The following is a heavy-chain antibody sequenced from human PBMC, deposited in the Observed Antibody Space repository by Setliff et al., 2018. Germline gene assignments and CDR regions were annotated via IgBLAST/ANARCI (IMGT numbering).Heavy chain of an antibody. V-gene: IGHV5-51*01. J-gene: IGHJ4*02. D-gene: IGHD1-26*01. Sequence: GESLKISCKGSGYRFSTYWIGWVRQMPGKGLEWMGIIYPGDSDTRYSPAFQGQVTISVDKSINTAYLQWGSLKASDTAMYYCAASGTYFPFDYRGQGTLVTVSS. CDR2: IYPGDSDT. CDR1: GYRFSTYW. CDR3: AASGTYFPFDY.